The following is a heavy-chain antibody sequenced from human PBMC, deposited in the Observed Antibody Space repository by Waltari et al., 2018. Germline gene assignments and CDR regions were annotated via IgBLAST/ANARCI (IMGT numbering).Heavy chain of an antibody. V-gene: IGHV4-59*11. D-gene: IGHD1-26*01. J-gene: IGHJ4*02. CDR3: ARESDSGSYFDY. CDR1: GGSISSPS. CDR2: IYYSGST. Sequence: QVQLQESGPGLVKPSETLSLTCTVSGGSISSPSWSWTRQPPGKGLEWIGYIYYSGSTNYNPSLKSRVTISVDTSKNQFSLKLSSVTAADTAVYYCARESDSGSYFDYWGQGTLVTVSS.